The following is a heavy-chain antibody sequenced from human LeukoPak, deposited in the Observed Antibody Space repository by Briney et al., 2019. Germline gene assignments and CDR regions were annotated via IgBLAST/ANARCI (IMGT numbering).Heavy chain of an antibody. J-gene: IGHJ4*02. Sequence: NASETLSLTCTVSGGSISSSSYYWGWIRQPPGKGLEWIGSIYYSGSTYYNPSLKSRVTISVDTSKNQFSLKLSSVTAADTAVYYCARLTSIAARPALYDLDYFDYWGQGTLVTVSS. D-gene: IGHD6-6*01. CDR1: GGSISSSSYY. V-gene: IGHV4-39*01. CDR3: ARLTSIAARPALYDLDYFDY. CDR2: IYYSGST.